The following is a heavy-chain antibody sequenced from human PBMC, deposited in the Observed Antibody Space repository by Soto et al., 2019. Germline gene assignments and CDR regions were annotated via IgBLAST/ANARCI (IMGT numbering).Heavy chain of an antibody. Sequence: PVGSLRLSCAASGFTFSSYAMSWVRQAPGKGPEWVSGISGSGGSTYYADSVKGRFTISRDNSKNTAHLQMNSLRAEDTAVYYCAKDFFGESYFDYWGQGTLVTVSS. CDR2: ISGSGGST. CDR1: GFTFSSYA. V-gene: IGHV3-23*01. J-gene: IGHJ4*02. CDR3: AKDFFGESYFDY. D-gene: IGHD3-10*01.